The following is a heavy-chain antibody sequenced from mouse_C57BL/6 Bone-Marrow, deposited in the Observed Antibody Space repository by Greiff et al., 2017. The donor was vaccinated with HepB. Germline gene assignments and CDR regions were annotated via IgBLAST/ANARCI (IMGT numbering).Heavy chain of an antibody. CDR3: TTDYGSTLFAY. V-gene: IGHV14-1*01. J-gene: IGHJ3*01. D-gene: IGHD1-1*01. Sequence: VQLQQSGAELVRPGASVKLSCTASGFNINDYYMHWVKQRPEQGLEWIGRIDPEDGDTEYAPKFQGKATMTADTSSNTAYLQLSSLTSEDTAVYYCTTDYGSTLFAYWGQGTLVTVSA. CDR2: IDPEDGDT. CDR1: GFNINDYY.